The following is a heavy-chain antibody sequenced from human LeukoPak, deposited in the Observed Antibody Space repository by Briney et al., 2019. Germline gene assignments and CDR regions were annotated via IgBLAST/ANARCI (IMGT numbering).Heavy chain of an antibody. CDR2: ISAYNGNT. CDR1: GYTFTSYG. Sequence: GASVKVSCKASGYTFTSYGISWVRQAPGQGLEWMGWISAYNGNTNYAQKLQGRVTMTTDTSTSTAYMELRSLRSDDTAVYYCAGLIAPMTTISWDYYYYMDVWGKGTTVTVSS. D-gene: IGHD5-24*01. J-gene: IGHJ6*03. CDR3: AGLIAPMTTISWDYYYYMDV. V-gene: IGHV1-18*01.